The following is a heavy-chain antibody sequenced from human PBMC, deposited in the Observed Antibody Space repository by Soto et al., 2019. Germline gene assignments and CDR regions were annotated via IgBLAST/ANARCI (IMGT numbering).Heavy chain of an antibody. CDR2: INHSGST. D-gene: IGHD3-22*01. V-gene: IGHV4-34*01. CDR3: ARAWAMTMIVVARRWFDT. CDR1: GGSFSGYY. Sequence: SETLSLTCAVYGGSFSGYYWSWIRQPPGKGLEWIGEINHSGSTNYNPSLKSRVTISVDTSKNQFSLKLSSVTAADTAVYYCARAWAMTMIVVARRWFDTWGQGTLVTVSS. J-gene: IGHJ5*02.